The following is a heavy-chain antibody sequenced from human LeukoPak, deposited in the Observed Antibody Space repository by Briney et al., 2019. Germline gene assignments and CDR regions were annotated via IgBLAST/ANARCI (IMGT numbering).Heavy chain of an antibody. CDR1: GGSFSGYY. CDR2: INHSGST. J-gene: IGHJ4*02. CDR3: ARGFHFDY. V-gene: IGHV4-34*01. Sequence: SETLSLTCAVYGGSFSGYYWSWIRQPPGKGLEWVGEINHSGSTNYNPSLKSRVTISVDTSKNQFSLKLSSVTAADTAVYYCARGFHFDYWGQGTLVTVSS.